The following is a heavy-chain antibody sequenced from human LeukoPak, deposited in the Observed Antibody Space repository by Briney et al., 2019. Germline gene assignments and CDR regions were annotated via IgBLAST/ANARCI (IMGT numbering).Heavy chain of an antibody. CDR1: GYTFTGYY. J-gene: IGHJ6*02. D-gene: IGHD3-16*01. Sequence: GASVKVSCKASGYTFTGYYMHWVRQAPGQGLEWMGWINPNSGGTNYAQKFQGRVTMTRDTSISTAYMELSSLRSEDTAVYYCARSLAIRFRYGMDVWGQGTTVTVSS. CDR3: ARSLAIRFRYGMDV. V-gene: IGHV1-2*02. CDR2: INPNSGGT.